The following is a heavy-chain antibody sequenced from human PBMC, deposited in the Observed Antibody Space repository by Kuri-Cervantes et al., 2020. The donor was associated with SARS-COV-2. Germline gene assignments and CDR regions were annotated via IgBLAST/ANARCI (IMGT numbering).Heavy chain of an antibody. Sequence: SETLSLTCAVSGYSISSGYYWGWIRQPPGKGLEWIGSIYHSGSTYYNPSLKSRVTISVDTSKNQFSLKLSSVTAADTAVYYCARGLPSQWLAEGNYYFDYWGQGTLVTVSS. D-gene: IGHD6-19*01. J-gene: IGHJ4*02. V-gene: IGHV4-38-2*01. CDR3: ARGLPSQWLAEGNYYFDY. CDR1: GYSISSGYY. CDR2: IYHSGST.